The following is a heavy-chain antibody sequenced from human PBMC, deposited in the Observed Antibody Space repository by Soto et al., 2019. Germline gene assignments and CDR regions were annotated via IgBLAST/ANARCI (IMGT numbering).Heavy chain of an antibody. Sequence: GGSLRLSCAASGFTFSSYGMHWVRQAPGKGLEWVAVISYDGSNKYYADSVKGRFTISRDNSKNTLYLQMNSLRAEDTAVYYCAKDRVGATLLDYWGQGTLVTVSS. CDR2: ISYDGSNK. V-gene: IGHV3-30*18. CDR1: GFTFSSYG. D-gene: IGHD1-26*01. CDR3: AKDRVGATLLDY. J-gene: IGHJ4*02.